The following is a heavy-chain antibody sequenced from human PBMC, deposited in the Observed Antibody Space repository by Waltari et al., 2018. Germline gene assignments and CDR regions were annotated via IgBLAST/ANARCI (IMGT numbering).Heavy chain of an antibody. J-gene: IGHJ4*02. V-gene: IGHV3-21*01. CDR3: ARTIGAGYFDY. Sequence: SVKGRFTISRDNAKNSLYLQMNSLRAEDTAVYYCARTIGAGYFDYWGQGTLVTVSS. D-gene: IGHD6-25*01.